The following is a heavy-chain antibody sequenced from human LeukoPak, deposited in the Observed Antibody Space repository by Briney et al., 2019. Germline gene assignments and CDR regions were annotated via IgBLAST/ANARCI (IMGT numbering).Heavy chain of an antibody. J-gene: IGHJ4*02. CDR3: AREKYNYGVSIIDY. D-gene: IGHD5-18*01. Sequence: NPSETLSLTCTVSGDSISSGDYYWSWIRQHPGKGLEWIGYIYYSGSTYYNPSLKSRVTISVDTSKNQFSLKLSSVTAADTAVYYCAREKYNYGVSIIDYWGQGTLVTVSS. CDR1: GDSISSGDYY. CDR2: IYYSGST. V-gene: IGHV4-31*03.